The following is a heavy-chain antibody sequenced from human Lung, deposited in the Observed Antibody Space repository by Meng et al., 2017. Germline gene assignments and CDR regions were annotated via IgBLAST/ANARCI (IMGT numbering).Heavy chain of an antibody. CDR2: INRDGTKP. CDR1: GFTFTDHW. CDR3: TNDRLNH. Sequence: EVQLVESGGVLVPPGGSLRLSCGASGFTFTDHWMHWVRQGPGKGLVWVSRINRDGTKPTYADSVKGRFTISRDNAKNTLYLQMNNLRAEDTAFYYCTNDRLNHWGQGALVTVSS. V-gene: IGHV3-74*01. J-gene: IGHJ1*01. D-gene: IGHD1-1*01.